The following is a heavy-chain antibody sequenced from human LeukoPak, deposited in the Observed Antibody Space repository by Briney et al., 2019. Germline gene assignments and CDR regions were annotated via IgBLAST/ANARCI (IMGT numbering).Heavy chain of an antibody. Sequence: ASVKVSCKASGYIFTDYYMHWVRQAPGQGLEWMGWINPASGGTKYAQKFQGRVTMTRDTSINTAYMVLSSLGLDDTAVYYCARGLYYGGNQRAHDAFDIWGQGTLVTVSS. CDR1: GYIFTDYY. V-gene: IGHV1-2*02. D-gene: IGHD4-23*01. CDR3: ARGLYYGGNQRAHDAFDI. CDR2: INPASGGT. J-gene: IGHJ3*02.